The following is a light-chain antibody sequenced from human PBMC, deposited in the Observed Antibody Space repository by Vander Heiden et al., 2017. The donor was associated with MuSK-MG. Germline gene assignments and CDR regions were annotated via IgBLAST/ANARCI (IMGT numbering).Light chain of an antibody. CDR2: DVN. CDR1: INDVGGYNY. Sequence: GQSITISCTGTINDVGGYNYVSWYQQHPGKAPTLMIYDVNNRPSGVSNRFSASKSGNTASLTISGLQAEDEADYYCSSYTTGSTYVFGPGTKVSVL. V-gene: IGLV2-14*03. CDR3: SSYTTGSTYV. J-gene: IGLJ1*01.